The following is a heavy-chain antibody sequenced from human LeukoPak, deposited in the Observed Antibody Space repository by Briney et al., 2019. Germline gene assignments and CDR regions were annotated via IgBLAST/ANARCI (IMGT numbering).Heavy chain of an antibody. D-gene: IGHD2-15*01. J-gene: IGHJ6*03. CDR2: IYYSGST. CDR1: GGSISSSSYY. V-gene: IGHV4-39*07. CDR3: ARGATHQYYYYYYYMDV. Sequence: SETLSLTCTVSGGSISSSSYYWGWIRQPPGKGLEWIGSIYYSGSTYYNPSLKSRVTISVGTSKNQFSLKLSSVTAADTAVYYCARGATHQYYYYYYYMDVWGKGTTVTVSS.